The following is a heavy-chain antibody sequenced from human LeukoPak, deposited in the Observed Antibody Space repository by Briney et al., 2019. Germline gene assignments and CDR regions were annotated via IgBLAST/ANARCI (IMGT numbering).Heavy chain of an antibody. CDR2: INHSGSA. Sequence: PSETLSLTCAVYGGSFSGYYWSWIRQPPGKGLEWIGEINHSGSANYNPSLKSRVTISVDTSKNQFSLKLSSLTAADTAVYYCARWWGFDPWGQGTLVTVSS. D-gene: IGHD2-15*01. CDR3: ARWWGFDP. CDR1: GGSFSGYY. V-gene: IGHV4-34*01. J-gene: IGHJ5*02.